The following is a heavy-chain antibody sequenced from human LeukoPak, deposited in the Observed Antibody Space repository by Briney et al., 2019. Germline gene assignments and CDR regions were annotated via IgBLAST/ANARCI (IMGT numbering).Heavy chain of an antibody. CDR2: ISGSGGST. CDR1: GFTFSSYA. CDR3: AKDSGYCTNGVCYMTGWFDP. J-gene: IGHJ5*02. D-gene: IGHD2-8*01. V-gene: IGHV3-23*01. Sequence: SGGSLRLSCAASGFTFSSYAMSWVRQAPGKGLEWVSAISGSGGSTYYADSVKGRFTISRDNSKNTLYLQMNSLRAEDTAVYYCAKDSGYCTNGVCYMTGWFDPWGQGTLVTVSS.